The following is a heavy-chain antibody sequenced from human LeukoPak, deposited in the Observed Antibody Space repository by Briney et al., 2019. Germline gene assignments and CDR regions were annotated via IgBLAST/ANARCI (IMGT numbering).Heavy chain of an antibody. CDR2: IYTSGRT. D-gene: IGHD5-18*01. V-gene: IGHV4-61*02. CDR3: ARLPLGYSYFYDSFDI. Sequence: SETLSLTCTVSGGSISSGSYYGSWLGQPAGRGVEGIGRIYTSGRTNYNPSPKSRVTISVHTSKNKSSLKLSSVTAADTAVYYCARLPLGYSYFYDSFDIWGQGTMVTVSS. CDR1: GGSISSGSYY. J-gene: IGHJ3*02.